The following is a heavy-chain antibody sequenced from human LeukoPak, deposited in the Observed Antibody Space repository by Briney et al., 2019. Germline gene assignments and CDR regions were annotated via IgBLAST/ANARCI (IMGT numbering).Heavy chain of an antibody. V-gene: IGHV4-34*01. CDR2: INHSGST. Sequence: SETLSLTCAVYGGSSSGYYWSWIRQPPGKGLEWIGEINHSGSTNYNPPLKSRVTISVDTSKSQFSLKLSSVTAADTAVYYCARDDYSNVDYWGQGTLVTVSS. CDR3: ARDDYSNVDY. J-gene: IGHJ4*02. CDR1: GGSSSGYY. D-gene: IGHD4-11*01.